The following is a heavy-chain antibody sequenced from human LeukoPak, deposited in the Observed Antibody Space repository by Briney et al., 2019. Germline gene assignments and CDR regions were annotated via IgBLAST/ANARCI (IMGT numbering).Heavy chain of an antibody. CDR3: ASRVYSSTWNYFDY. CDR2: IYYSGST. CDR1: GGSISSYY. Sequence: SETLSLTCTVSGGSISSYYWSWIRQPPGKGLEWIGYIYYSGSTNYNPSLKSRVTISVDTSKNQFSLKLSSVTAADTAVYYCASRVYSSTWNYFDYWGQGTLVTVSS. D-gene: IGHD6-13*01. J-gene: IGHJ4*02. V-gene: IGHV4-59*08.